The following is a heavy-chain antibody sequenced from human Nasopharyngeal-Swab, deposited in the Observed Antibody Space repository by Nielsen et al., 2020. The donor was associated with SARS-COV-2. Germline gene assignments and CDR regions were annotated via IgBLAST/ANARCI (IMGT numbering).Heavy chain of an antibody. CDR1: GCSISSYY. CDR3: ARTGDLDIVVVPAALWAVDI. Sequence: SETLSLTCTVSGCSISSYYWSWIRQPPGKGLEWIGYIYYSGSTNYNPSLKSRVTISVDTSKNQFSLKLSSVTAADTAVYYCARTGDLDIVVVPAALWAVDIWGQGTMVTVSS. D-gene: IGHD2-2*03. CDR2: IYYSGST. J-gene: IGHJ3*02. V-gene: IGHV4-59*01.